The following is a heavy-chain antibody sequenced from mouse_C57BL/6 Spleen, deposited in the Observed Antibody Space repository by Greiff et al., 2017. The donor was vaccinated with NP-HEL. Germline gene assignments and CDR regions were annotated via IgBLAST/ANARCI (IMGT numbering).Heavy chain of an antibody. CDR1: GYTFTDYY. CDR2: INPNNGGT. Sequence: VQLQQSGPELVKPGASVKISCKASGYTFTDYYMNWVKQSHGKSLEWIGDINPNNGGTSYNQKFKGKATLTVDKSTSTAYMELRSLTSEDSAVYYCARYYREFFDVWGTGTTVTVSS. V-gene: IGHV1-26*01. D-gene: IGHD2-14*01. J-gene: IGHJ1*03. CDR3: ARYYREFFDV.